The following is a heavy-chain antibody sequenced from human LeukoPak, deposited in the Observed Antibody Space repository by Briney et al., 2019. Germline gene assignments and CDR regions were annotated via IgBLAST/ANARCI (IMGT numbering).Heavy chain of an antibody. V-gene: IGHV5-51*01. J-gene: IGHJ4*02. Sequence: GESLKISCKGSGYSFTNYWIGWVRQMPGKGLEWMGIIYPDDSNTRYSPSFQGQVTISADKSISTAYLQWSSLKASDTAMYYCARHYSPASLLEVVVAANWGQGTLVTVSS. D-gene: IGHD2-15*01. CDR2: IYPDDSNT. CDR3: ARHYSPASLLEVVVAAN. CDR1: GYSFTNYW.